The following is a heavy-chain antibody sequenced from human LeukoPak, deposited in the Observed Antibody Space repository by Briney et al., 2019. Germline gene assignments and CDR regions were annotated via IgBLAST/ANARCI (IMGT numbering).Heavy chain of an antibody. V-gene: IGHV3-33*06. CDR1: GFTFSSYG. CDR3: AKDRGYSYGFFDY. D-gene: IGHD5-18*01. CDR2: IWYDGSNK. Sequence: PGRSLRLSCAASGFTFSSYGMRWVRQAPGKGLEWVAVIWYDGSNKYYADSVKGRFTISRDNSKNTLYLQVNSLRAEDTAVYYCAKDRGYSYGFFDYWGQGTLVTVSS. J-gene: IGHJ4*02.